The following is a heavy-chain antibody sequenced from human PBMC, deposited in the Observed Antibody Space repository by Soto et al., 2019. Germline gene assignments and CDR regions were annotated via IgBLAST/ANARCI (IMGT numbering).Heavy chain of an antibody. CDR2: IYYSGST. CDR1: GGSISSYY. V-gene: IGHV4-59*01. J-gene: IGHJ5*02. Sequence: SETLSLTCTVSGGSISSYYWSWIRQPPGKGLEWIGYIYYSGSTNYNPSLKSRVTISVDTSKNQFSLKLSSVTAADTAVYYCTRGPPRVQWFDPWGLGTLVTVSS. CDR3: TRGPPRVQWFDP.